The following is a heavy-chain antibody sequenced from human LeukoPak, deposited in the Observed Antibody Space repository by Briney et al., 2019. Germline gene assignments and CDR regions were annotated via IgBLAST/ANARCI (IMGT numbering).Heavy chain of an antibody. D-gene: IGHD3-10*01. J-gene: IGHJ3*02. CDR1: GFTFSSYS. CDR2: ISSSSSTI. Sequence: GGSLRLSCAASGFTFSSYSMNWVRQAPGKGLEWVSYISSSSSTIYYADSVKGRFTISRDNAENSLYLQMNSLRAEDTAVYYCARDIGRGHDAFDIWGQGTMVTVSS. V-gene: IGHV3-48*01. CDR3: ARDIGRGHDAFDI.